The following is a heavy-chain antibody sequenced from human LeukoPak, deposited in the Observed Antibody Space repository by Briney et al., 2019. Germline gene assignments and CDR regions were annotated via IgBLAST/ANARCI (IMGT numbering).Heavy chain of an antibody. Sequence: SETLSLTCAVYGGSFSGYYWSWIRQPPGKGLEWIGEISHSGSTNYNPSLKSRVTISVDTSKNQFSLKLSSVTAADTAVYYCARDPSGGDRPEDWFDPWGQGTLVTVSS. CDR1: GGSFSGYY. CDR2: ISHSGST. J-gene: IGHJ5*02. CDR3: ARDPSGGDRPEDWFDP. V-gene: IGHV4-34*01.